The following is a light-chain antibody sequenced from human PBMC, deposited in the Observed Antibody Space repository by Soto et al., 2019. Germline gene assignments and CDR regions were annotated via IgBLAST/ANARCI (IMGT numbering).Light chain of an antibody. CDR3: NSYTTSSTLV. V-gene: IGLV2-14*01. Sequence: QSVLTQPASVSGSPGQSITISCTGTSRDFGGYSYVSWYQQHPGKAPKLIIYEVTNRPSGVSNRFSGSKSGNTASLTISGLQAEDEADYYCNSYTTSSTLVFGGGTKVTVL. CDR1: SRDFGGYSY. CDR2: EVT. J-gene: IGLJ3*02.